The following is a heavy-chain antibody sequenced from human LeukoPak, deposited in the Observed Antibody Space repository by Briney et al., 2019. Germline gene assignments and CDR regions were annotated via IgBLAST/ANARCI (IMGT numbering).Heavy chain of an antibody. CDR3: ARPLEMATTKYGMDV. J-gene: IGHJ6*02. CDR2: IIPIFGTA. Sequence: GASVKVSCKASGGTFSSYAISWVRQAPGQGLEWMGGIIPIFGTANYAQKFQGRVTITADESTSTAYMELSSLRSEDTAVYYCARPLEMATTKYGMDVWGQGTTVTVSS. V-gene: IGHV1-69*13. D-gene: IGHD5-24*01. CDR1: GGTFSSYA.